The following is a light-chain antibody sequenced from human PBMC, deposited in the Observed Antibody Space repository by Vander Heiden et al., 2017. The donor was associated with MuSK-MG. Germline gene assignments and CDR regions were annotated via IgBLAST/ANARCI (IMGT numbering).Light chain of an antibody. CDR2: DAS. V-gene: IGKV1-33*01. Sequence: DIQMTQSPSSLSASVGDRVTITCQASQDISNYLNWYQQKPGKAPKLLFYDASNVETGVPSRFSGSGSGTDFTFTISSLQPEDIATYYCQQEDNLPITFGQGTRLEIK. CDR3: QQEDNLPIT. J-gene: IGKJ5*01. CDR1: QDISNY.